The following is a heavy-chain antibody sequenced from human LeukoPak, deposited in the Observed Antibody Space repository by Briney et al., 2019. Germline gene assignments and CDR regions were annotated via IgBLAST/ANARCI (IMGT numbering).Heavy chain of an antibody. Sequence: SETLSLTCTVSGGSFSSYYWSWIRQPPGKGLEWIGYIYYSGSTNYNPSLKGRVTISVDTSKNQFSLKLSSVTAADTAVYYCASGYCSSTGCYTAPFDYWGQGTLVTVSS. CDR3: ASGYCSSTGCYTAPFDY. CDR1: GGSFSSYY. D-gene: IGHD2-2*03. CDR2: IYYSGST. J-gene: IGHJ4*02. V-gene: IGHV4-59*01.